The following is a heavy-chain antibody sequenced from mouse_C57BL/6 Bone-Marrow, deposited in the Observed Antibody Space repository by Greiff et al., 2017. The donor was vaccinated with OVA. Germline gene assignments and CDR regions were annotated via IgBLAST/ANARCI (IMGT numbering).Heavy chain of an antibody. CDR1: GYTFTSYW. Sequence: QVQLKQPGAELVMPGASVKLSCQASGYTFTSYWMHWVKQRPGPGLAWIGEIDPSDSYTNYNQKFKGKSTLTVDKSSSTAYMQLSSLTSEDAAVYYCAREESGNLDSSGYALTYWGQGTTLTVSS. D-gene: IGHD3-2*02. CDR2: IDPSDSYT. J-gene: IGHJ2*01. V-gene: IGHV1-69*01. CDR3: AREESGNLDSSGYALTY.